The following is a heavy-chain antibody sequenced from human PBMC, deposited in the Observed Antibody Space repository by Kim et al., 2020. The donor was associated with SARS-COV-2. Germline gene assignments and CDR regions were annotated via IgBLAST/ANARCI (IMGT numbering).Heavy chain of an antibody. CDR3: ARFRQSVVPAAMYFDY. CDR2: IYYSGST. Sequence: SETLSLTCTVSGGSISSGYNYWSWIRQPPGKGLEWIGYIYYSGSTYYNPSLKSRVTISVDTSKNQFSLKLSSVTAADTAVYYCARFRQSVVPAAMYFDYCGQGTLVTVSS. V-gene: IGHV4-30-4*01. D-gene: IGHD2-2*01. CDR1: GGSISSGYNY. J-gene: IGHJ4*03.